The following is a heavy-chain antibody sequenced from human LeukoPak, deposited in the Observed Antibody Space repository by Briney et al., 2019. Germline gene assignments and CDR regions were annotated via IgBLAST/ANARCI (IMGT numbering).Heavy chain of an antibody. CDR2: MNPNSGNT. J-gene: IGHJ4*02. D-gene: IGHD5-24*01. CDR1: GYTFTSYD. Sequence: ASVKVSRKASGYTFTSYDINWVRQATGQGLEWMGWMNPNSGNTGYAQKFQGRVTMTRNTSISTVYMELSSLRSEDTAVYYCARGRRGMATTRPRGYYFDYWGQGTLVTVSS. V-gene: IGHV1-8*01. CDR3: ARGRRGMATTRPRGYYFDY.